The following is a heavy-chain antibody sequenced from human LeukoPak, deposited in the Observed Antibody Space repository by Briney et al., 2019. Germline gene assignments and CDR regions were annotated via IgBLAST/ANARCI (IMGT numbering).Heavy chain of an antibody. CDR1: GFSLGNHA. Sequence: GRSLRLSCAASGFSLGNHAMHWVRQAPGKGLEWVAVISYDGSNKYYADSVKGRFTISRDNSKNTLYLQMNSLRAEDTAVYYCAKVYSLWFGELSPFDYWGQGTLVTVSS. CDR2: ISYDGSNK. D-gene: IGHD3-10*01. J-gene: IGHJ4*02. V-gene: IGHV3-30*04. CDR3: AKVYSLWFGELSPFDY.